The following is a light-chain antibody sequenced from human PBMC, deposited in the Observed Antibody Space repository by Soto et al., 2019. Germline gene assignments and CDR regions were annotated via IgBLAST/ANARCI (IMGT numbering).Light chain of an antibody. CDR1: QSVRTN. CDR2: YSS. CDR3: QQYAYWPDT. V-gene: IGKV3D-15*01. J-gene: IGKJ1*01. Sequence: EVMMTQFPDTVSVTPGETVTLSCGARQSVRTNLAWYQQRPGQAPRLLIHYSSTRASDIPARFSGSGSGTNFTLAISSLQSEDFAVYYCQQYAYWPDTFGQGTKVEIK.